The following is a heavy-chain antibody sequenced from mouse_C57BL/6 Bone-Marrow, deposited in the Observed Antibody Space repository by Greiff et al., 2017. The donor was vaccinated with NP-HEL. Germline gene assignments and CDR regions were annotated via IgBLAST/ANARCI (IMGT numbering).Heavy chain of an antibody. J-gene: IGHJ3*01. CDR1: GFTFSNYW. Sequence: EVKVEESGGGLVQPGGSMKLSCVASGFTFSNYWMNWVRQSPEKGLEWVAQIRLKSDNYATHYAESVKGRFTISRDDSKSSVYLQMNNLRAEDTGIYYCVWLWFAYWGQGTLVTVSA. CDR2: IRLKSDNYAT. CDR3: VWLWFAY. V-gene: IGHV6-3*01.